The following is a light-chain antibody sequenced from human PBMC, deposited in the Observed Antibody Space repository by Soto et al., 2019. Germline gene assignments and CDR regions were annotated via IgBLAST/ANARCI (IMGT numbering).Light chain of an antibody. CDR3: SSYTSSSTWV. Sequence: QSALTQPASVSGSRGQSIAISCTGTSSDVGGYNYVSWYQQHPGKAPKLMIYEVSNRPSGVSNRLSGSKSGNTASLTISGLQAEDEADYYCSSYTSSSTWVFGGGTKLTVL. V-gene: IGLV2-14*01. CDR1: SSDVGGYNY. J-gene: IGLJ3*02. CDR2: EVS.